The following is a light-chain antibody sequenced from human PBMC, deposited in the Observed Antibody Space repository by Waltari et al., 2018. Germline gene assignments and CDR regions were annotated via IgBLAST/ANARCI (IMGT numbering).Light chain of an antibody. V-gene: IGLV8-61*01. Sequence: QTVVTQEPAFSVSPGGTVTLTCGLNSGSVSTTYYPSWYQQTPGQAPRTLLYYTNMRSSGVPDRFSGSILGDKAALTITGAQADDECDYYCALYMGRGIRVFGGGTKLTVL. CDR1: SGSVSTTYY. CDR2: YTN. J-gene: IGLJ2*01. CDR3: ALYMGRGIRV.